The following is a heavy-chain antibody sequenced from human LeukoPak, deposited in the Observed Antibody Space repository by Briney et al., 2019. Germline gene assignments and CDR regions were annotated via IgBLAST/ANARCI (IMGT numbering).Heavy chain of an antibody. V-gene: IGHV4-59*12. CDR2: IYYSGST. CDR3: ARDRGAAGYFDY. CDR1: GGSISSYY. D-gene: IGHD6-13*01. Sequence: SETLSLTCTVSGGSISSYYWSWLRQPPGKGLEWIGYIYYSGSTNYNPSLKSRVAISVDTSKNQFSLKLSSVTAADTAVYYCARDRGAAGYFDYWGQGTLVTVSS. J-gene: IGHJ4*02.